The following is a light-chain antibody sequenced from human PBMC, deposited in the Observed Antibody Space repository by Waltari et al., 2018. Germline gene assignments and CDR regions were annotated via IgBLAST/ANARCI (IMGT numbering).Light chain of an antibody. CDR2: AAS. CDR1: QSISNY. CDR3: MQPLQTPFT. J-gene: IGKJ4*01. V-gene: IGKV1-39*01. Sequence: DIQMTQSPSSLSASVGDRVTITCRASQSISNYLNWYQQKAGKAPKLLIYAASSLQSGVPSRFSGSGSGTDFTLNISRVEAEDVGVYYCMQPLQTPFTFGGGTKVEIK.